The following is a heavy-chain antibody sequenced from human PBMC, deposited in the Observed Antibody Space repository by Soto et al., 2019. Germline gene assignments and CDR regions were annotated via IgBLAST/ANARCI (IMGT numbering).Heavy chain of an antibody. J-gene: IGHJ4*02. CDR3: AQKGHNSAGYDYFDY. V-gene: IGHV3-23*01. CDR1: GFTFSRYA. Sequence: PGGSLRLSCAASGFTFSRYAMSWVRQAPGKGLEWVSAISGSGGSTYYADSEKGRFTISRDNSKNTPYLQMNSLRAEDTAVYYYAQKGHNSAGYDYFDYWGQGTLITVSS. CDR2: ISGSGGST. D-gene: IGHD6-19*01.